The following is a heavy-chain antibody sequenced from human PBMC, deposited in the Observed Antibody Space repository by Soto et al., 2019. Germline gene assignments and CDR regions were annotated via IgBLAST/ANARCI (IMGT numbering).Heavy chain of an antibody. D-gene: IGHD6-19*01. CDR3: AKQRGYCSGLYGAFDT. CDR2: ISGSGGST. J-gene: IGHJ3*02. Sequence: EVQLLESGGGLVPPGGSLRLSCAASGFTFTSYAMSWVRQAPGKGLEWVSLISGSGGSTYYADSVKGRFTISRDDSKNTLYLQIDTLRAEDTLVYYTAKQRGYCSGLYGAFDTGGKGTMVTVSS. V-gene: IGHV3-23*01. CDR1: GFTFTSYA.